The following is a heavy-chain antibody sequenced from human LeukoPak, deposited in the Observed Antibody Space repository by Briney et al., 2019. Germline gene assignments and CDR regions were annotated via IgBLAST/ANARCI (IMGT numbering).Heavy chain of an antibody. CDR1: GYSFTSYW. CDR3: ASVPAAHSEVWFDP. J-gene: IGHJ5*02. CDR2: IYPGDSDT. V-gene: IGHV5-51*01. D-gene: IGHD2-2*01. Sequence: GESLKISCKGSGYSFTSYWIGWVRQMPGKGLEWMGIIYPGDSDTRYSPSFQGQVTISADKSISTAYLQWSSLKASDTAMYYCASVPAAHSEVWFDPWGQGTWSPSPQ.